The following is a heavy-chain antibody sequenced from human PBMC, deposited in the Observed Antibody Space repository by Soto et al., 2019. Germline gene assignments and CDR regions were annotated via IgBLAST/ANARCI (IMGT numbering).Heavy chain of an antibody. CDR3: VREDWHRFDS. J-gene: IGHJ4*02. V-gene: IGHV3-7*01. CDR2: ISGGASDK. CDR1: GFMFSPYW. D-gene: IGHD2-21*01. Sequence: EVQLVESGGGLVQPGGSLRLSCEASGFMFSPYWMSWVRQDPGKGLEWVATISGGASDKFYVDSVKGRFTISRDNAKNSVYRQLNSLRDEDTAVYYCVREDWHRFDSWGQGTLVTVSS.